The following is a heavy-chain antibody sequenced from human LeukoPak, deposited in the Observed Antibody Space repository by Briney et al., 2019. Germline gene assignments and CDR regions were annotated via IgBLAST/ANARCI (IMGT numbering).Heavy chain of an antibody. J-gene: IGHJ6*03. CDR1: GFTFSSYW. CDR2: IKQDGSEK. D-gene: IGHD6-19*01. Sequence: GGSLRLSCAASGFTFSSYWMSWVRQAPGKGQEWVANIKQDGSEKYYVDSVKGRFTISRDNAKNSLYLQMNSLRAEDTAVYYCARDLRSYSSGWYDYYNNYMDVWGKGTTVTVSS. CDR3: ARDLRSYSSGWYDYYNNYMDV. V-gene: IGHV3-7*01.